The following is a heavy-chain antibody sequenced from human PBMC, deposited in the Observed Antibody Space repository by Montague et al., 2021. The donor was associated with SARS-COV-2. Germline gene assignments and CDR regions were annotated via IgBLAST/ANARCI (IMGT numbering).Heavy chain of an antibody. D-gene: IGHD2-15*01. V-gene: IGHV3-53*01. J-gene: IGHJ4*02. CDR3: ARGGSGGSCYSPPCYFDY. CDR2: IYSGGST. CDR1: GLIVSSNY. Sequence: SLRLSCAASGLIVSSNYMSWVRQAPGKGLEWVSVIYSGGSTYYADSVKGRFTISRDNSKNTLYLQMNTLSAEDTAAYYCARGGSGGSCYSPPCYFDYWGQGTLVTVSS.